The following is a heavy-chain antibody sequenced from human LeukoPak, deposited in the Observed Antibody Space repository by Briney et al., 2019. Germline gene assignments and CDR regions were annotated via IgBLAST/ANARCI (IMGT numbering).Heavy chain of an antibody. V-gene: IGHV4-61*01. CDR3: ARDNIVVVPAAKKNYYYYYMDV. D-gene: IGHD2-2*01. CDR2: IYYSGST. Sequence: SQTLSLTCTVSGDSISSGSYYWSWIRQTPGKGLEWIGYIYYSGSTNYNPSLKSRVTISVDTSKNQFSLKLSSVTAADTAMYYCARDNIVVVPAAKKNYYYYYMDVWGKGTTVTVSS. J-gene: IGHJ6*03. CDR1: GDSISSGSYY.